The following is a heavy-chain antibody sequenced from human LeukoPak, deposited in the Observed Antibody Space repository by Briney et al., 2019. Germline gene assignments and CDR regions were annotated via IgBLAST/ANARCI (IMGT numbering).Heavy chain of an antibody. CDR2: ISGSSDTT. J-gene: IGHJ4*02. V-gene: IGHV3-23*01. CDR1: GFTFSTYA. CDR3: ANREGGYTYDPFDY. D-gene: IGHD5-18*01. Sequence: GGSLRLSCAASGFTFSTYAMSWVRQAPGRGQEWVSAISGSSDTTYYADSVKGRFTIPRDNSKNTLYLQMNSLRAEDTAVYYCANREGGYTYDPFDYWGQGTLVTVSS.